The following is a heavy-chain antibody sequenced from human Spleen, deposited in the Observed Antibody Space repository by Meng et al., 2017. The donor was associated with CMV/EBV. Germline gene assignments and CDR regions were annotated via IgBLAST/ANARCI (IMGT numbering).Heavy chain of an antibody. CDR2: INPSGGST. J-gene: IGHJ3*01. CDR1: GYTFTSYY. D-gene: IGHD6-25*01. V-gene: IGHV1-46*01. CDR3: ARKGHARVNSGAFDV. Sequence: ASVKVSCKASGYTFTSYYMHWVRQAPGQGLEWMGIINPSGGSTSYAQKFQGRVTMTRDTSTSTVYMELSSLRSEDTAVYYCARKGHARVNSGAFDVWGQGTMVTVSS.